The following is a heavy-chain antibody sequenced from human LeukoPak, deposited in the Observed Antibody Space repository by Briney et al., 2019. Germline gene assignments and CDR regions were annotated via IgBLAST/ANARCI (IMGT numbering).Heavy chain of an antibody. Sequence: GRSLRLSCAASGFTFSSYGMHWVRQAPGKGLEWVAVIWYDGSNKYYADSVKGRFTISRDNSKNTLYLQMNSLRAEDTAVYYCASLVVVGGLDAFDIWGQGTMVTVSS. CDR1: GFTFSSYG. CDR3: ASLVVVGGLDAFDI. V-gene: IGHV3-33*01. CDR2: IWYDGSNK. D-gene: IGHD2-15*01. J-gene: IGHJ3*02.